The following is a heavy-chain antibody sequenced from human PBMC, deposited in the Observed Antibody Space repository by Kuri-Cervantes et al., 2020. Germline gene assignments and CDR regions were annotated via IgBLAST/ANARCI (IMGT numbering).Heavy chain of an antibody. CDR2: IWWDGSEI. J-gene: IGHJ4*02. CDR3: VRDILYRGGRYFDT. V-gene: IGHV3-33*01. CDR1: GFTFNSYG. Sequence: GESLKISCAASGFTFNSYGMHWVRQAPGKGLEWVAVIWWDGSEIYYADSVKGLLTISRDNSKNTLFLQMNSLRGEDTALYYCVRDILYRGGRYFDTWGQGTLVTVSS. D-gene: IGHD2/OR15-2a*01.